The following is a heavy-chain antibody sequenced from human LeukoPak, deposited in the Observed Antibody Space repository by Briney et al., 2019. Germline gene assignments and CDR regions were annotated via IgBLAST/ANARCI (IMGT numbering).Heavy chain of an antibody. CDR3: ARQPHHYYGSGSYYSHYFDY. V-gene: IGHV1-2*04. CDR2: INPNSGGT. D-gene: IGHD3-10*01. J-gene: IGHJ4*02. CDR1: GYTFTDYY. Sequence: ASVKVSCKASGYTFTDYYIHWVRQAPGHGLEWMGWINPNSGGTKFAQKFLGWVTMTRDTSINTAYMELSRLRSDDTAEYYCARQPHHYYGSGSYYSHYFDYWGQGTLVTVSS.